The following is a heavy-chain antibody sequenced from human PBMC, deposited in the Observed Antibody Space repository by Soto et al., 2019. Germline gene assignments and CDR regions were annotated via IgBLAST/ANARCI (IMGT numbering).Heavy chain of an antibody. CDR2: ITGSGGGT. D-gene: IGHD5-12*01. CDR1: GFTFSSYA. J-gene: IGHJ6*02. V-gene: IGHV3-23*01. CDR3: AKDSGYDLAYGMDV. Sequence: EVQLLESGGGLVQPGGSLRLSCAASGFTFSSYAVTWVRQAPGKGLEWVSAITGSGGGTYYTDSVKGRFTISRDNSKNTLFLQMDSLRVEDTAVYYCAKDSGYDLAYGMDVWGQGPTVTVSS.